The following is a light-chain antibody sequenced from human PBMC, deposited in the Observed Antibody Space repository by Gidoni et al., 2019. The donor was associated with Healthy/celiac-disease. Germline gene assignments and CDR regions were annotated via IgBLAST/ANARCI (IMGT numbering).Light chain of an antibody. CDR1: SSDVGGYNY. CDR2: DVS. J-gene: IGLJ2*01. Sequence: SALTQPASVSGSPGQSITISCTGTSSDVGGYNYVSWYQQHPGKAPKLMIYDVSNRPSGVSNRCSGSKSGNTASLTISGLQAEDEADYYCSSYTSSSTLVVFGGGTKLTVL. V-gene: IGLV2-14*01. CDR3: SSYTSSSTLVV.